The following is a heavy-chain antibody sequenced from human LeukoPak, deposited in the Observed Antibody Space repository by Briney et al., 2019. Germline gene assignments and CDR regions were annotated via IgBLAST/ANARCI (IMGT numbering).Heavy chain of an antibody. Sequence: GGSLRLSCAASGFTFSSYAMSWVRQAPGKGLEWVSAISGSGGSTYYADSVKGRFTLSRDNSKNTLYLQMNSLRAEDTAVYYCAKVNYDSSGWDAFDIWGQGTMVTVSS. V-gene: IGHV3-23*01. CDR3: AKVNYDSSGWDAFDI. J-gene: IGHJ3*02. D-gene: IGHD3-22*01. CDR1: GFTFSSYA. CDR2: ISGSGGST.